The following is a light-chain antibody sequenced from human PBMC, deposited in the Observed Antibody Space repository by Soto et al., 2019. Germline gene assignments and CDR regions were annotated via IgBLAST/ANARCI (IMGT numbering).Light chain of an antibody. CDR2: DVS. Sequence: EIVLTQSPATVSLSPGDRATLRCRGSQSVSSNKLAWYQQKPGQAPRLLIYDVSNRATGIPARFSGSGSGTDFTLTISSLQPEDFATYYCQQFNNYPQITFGQGTRLE. J-gene: IGKJ5*01. CDR3: QQFNNYPQIT. V-gene: IGKV3D-7*01. CDR1: QSVSSNK.